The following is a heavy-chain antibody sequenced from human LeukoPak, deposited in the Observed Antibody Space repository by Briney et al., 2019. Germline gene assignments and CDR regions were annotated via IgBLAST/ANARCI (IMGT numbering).Heavy chain of an antibody. Sequence: PSETLSLTCTVSGGSISSYYWGWIRQPPGKGLEWIGTIYYSGSAYYSPSLKSRVTLSVDTSRKQLSLKLSSVTATDTAVYYCANIATSSSYNWFTPGGRETW. CDR3: ANIATSSSYNWFTP. CDR2: IYYSGSA. D-gene: IGHD6-6*01. CDR1: GGSISSYY. V-gene: IGHV4-39*01. J-gene: IGHJ5*02.